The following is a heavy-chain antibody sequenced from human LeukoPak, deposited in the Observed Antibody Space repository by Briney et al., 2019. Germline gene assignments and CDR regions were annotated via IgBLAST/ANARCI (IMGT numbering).Heavy chain of an antibody. J-gene: IGHJ4*02. D-gene: IGHD3-22*01. CDR1: GGSISSSSYY. CDR2: IYYSGST. Sequence: SSETLSLTCTVSGGSISSSSYYWGWIGQPPGRGLEWIGSIYYSGSTYYNPSLKSRVTISVDTSKNQFSLKLSSVTAADTAVYYCARHRDYYDSSGVFDYWGQGTLVTVSS. CDR3: ARHRDYYDSSGVFDY. V-gene: IGHV4-39*01.